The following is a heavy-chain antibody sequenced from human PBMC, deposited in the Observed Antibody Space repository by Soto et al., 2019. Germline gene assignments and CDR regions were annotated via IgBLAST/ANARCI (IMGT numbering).Heavy chain of an antibody. J-gene: IGHJ4*01. CDR1: GFTFSSYS. CDR3: AGCGGNCGCNEDY. D-gene: IGHD2-15*01. CDR2: ISSSSSYI. Sequence: EVQLVESGGGLVKPGGSLRLSCAASGFTFSSYSMNWVRQAPGKGLEWVSSISSSSSYIYYADSGKGRFTISRDNAKNSVYLQVISRRAAVTDEYYCAGCGGNCGCNEDYWGQGPVVSVSS. V-gene: IGHV3-21*01.